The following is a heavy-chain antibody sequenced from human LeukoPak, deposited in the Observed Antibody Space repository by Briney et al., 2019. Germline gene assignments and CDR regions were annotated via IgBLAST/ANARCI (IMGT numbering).Heavy chain of an antibody. CDR2: IYYSGST. Sequence: SETLSLTCTVSGGSISSGDYYWSWIRQPPGKGLEWIGYIYYSGSTYYNPSLKSRVTISVDTSKNQFSLKLSSVTAADTAVYYCARFPNQNTVTTQPYFDYWGQGTLVTVSS. V-gene: IGHV4-31*03. CDR1: GGSISSGDYY. J-gene: IGHJ4*02. CDR3: ARFPNQNTVTTQPYFDY. D-gene: IGHD4-17*01.